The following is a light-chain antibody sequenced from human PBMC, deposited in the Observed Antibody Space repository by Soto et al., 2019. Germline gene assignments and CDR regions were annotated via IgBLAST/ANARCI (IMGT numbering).Light chain of an antibody. CDR3: QQYYSFPWT. V-gene: IGKV1-39*01. J-gene: IGKJ1*01. CDR1: QSISTY. Sequence: DIQMTQSPSSLSASVGDGVTITCRASQSISTYLNWYRQKPGKAPELLIYAASTLQSGVPSRFSGSGSGTDFTLTISCLQSEDFATYYCQQYYSFPWTFGQGTKVDIK. CDR2: AAS.